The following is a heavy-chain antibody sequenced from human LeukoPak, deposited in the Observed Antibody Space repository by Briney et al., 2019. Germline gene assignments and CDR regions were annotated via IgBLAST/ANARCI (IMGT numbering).Heavy chain of an antibody. CDR3: ARDGGMVRGVILYYFDY. D-gene: IGHD3-10*01. J-gene: IGHJ4*01. CDR2: ISYDGSNK. Sequence: GGSLRLSCAASGFTFSSYAMHWVRQAPGKGLEWVAVISYDGSNKYYADSVKGRLTISRDNSKNTLYLQMNSLRAEDTAVYYCARDGGMVRGVILYYFDYWGQEPWSPSPQ. CDR1: GFTFSSYA. V-gene: IGHV3-30-3*01.